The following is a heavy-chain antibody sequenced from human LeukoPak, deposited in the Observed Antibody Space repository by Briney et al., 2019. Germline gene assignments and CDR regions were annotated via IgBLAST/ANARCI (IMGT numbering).Heavy chain of an antibody. Sequence: GGSLRLSCAAPGFTFSSYWMSWVRQAPGKGLEWVANIKQDGSEKYYVDSVKGRFTISRDNAKNSLYLQMNSLRAEDTAVYYCARDGYYDYVWGSYRYTYFDYWGQGTLVTVSS. V-gene: IGHV3-7*01. J-gene: IGHJ4*02. CDR3: ARDGYYDYVWGSYRYTYFDY. D-gene: IGHD3-16*02. CDR2: IKQDGSEK. CDR1: GFTFSSYW.